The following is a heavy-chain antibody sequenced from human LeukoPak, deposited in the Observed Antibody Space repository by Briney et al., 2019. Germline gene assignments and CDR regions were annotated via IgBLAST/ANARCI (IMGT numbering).Heavy chain of an antibody. Sequence: PSETLSLTCTVSGGSISSSSYYWSWIRQPPGKGLEWIGEINHSGSTNYNPSLKSRVTISVDTSKNQFSLKLSSVTAAETAVYYCARGRGRHYYDSSGYDPYWGQGTLVTVSS. CDR2: INHSGST. D-gene: IGHD3-22*01. V-gene: IGHV4-39*07. CDR3: ARGRGRHYYDSSGYDPY. J-gene: IGHJ4*02. CDR1: GGSISSSSYY.